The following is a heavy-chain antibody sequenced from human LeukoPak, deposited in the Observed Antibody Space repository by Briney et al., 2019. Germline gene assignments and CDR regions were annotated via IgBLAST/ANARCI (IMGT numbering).Heavy chain of an antibody. Sequence: SETLSLTCTVSGGSISSYYWSWIRQPPGKGLEWIGYIYYRGSTNYNPSLKSRVTISVDTSKNQFSLKLSSVTAADTAVYYCARRRAGGRSFDIWGQGTMVTVSS. J-gene: IGHJ3*02. CDR2: IYYRGST. D-gene: IGHD3-10*01. V-gene: IGHV4-59*08. CDR1: GGSISSYY. CDR3: ARRRAGGRSFDI.